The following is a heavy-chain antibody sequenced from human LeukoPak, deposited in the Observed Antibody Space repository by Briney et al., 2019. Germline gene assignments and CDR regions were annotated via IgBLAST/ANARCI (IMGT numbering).Heavy chain of an antibody. D-gene: IGHD6-19*01. J-gene: IGHJ3*02. Sequence: ASVKVSCKASGYTFTSYYMHWVRQAPGQGLEWMGIINPSGGSTSYAQKFQGRVTMTRDTSTSTVYMELSSLRSEDTAVYYCARVGRGWNAFDIWAKGQWSPSLQ. CDR3: ARVGRGWNAFDI. V-gene: IGHV1-46*01. CDR2: INPSGGST. CDR1: GYTFTSYY.